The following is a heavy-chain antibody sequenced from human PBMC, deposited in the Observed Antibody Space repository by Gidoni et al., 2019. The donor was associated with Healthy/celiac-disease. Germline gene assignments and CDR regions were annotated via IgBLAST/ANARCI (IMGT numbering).Heavy chain of an antibody. CDR3: ARHDCSGGSCYSYFDY. CDR1: GGSISSYY. CDR2: ISYSGST. D-gene: IGHD2-15*01. J-gene: IGHJ4*02. V-gene: IGHV4-59*08. Sequence: QVQLQESGPGLVKPSETLSLTCTDSGGSISSYYWSWIRQPPGKGLEWIGYISYSGSTNYNPSLKSRVTISVDTSKNQFSLKLSSVTAADTAVYYCARHDCSGGSCYSYFDYWGQGTLVTVSS.